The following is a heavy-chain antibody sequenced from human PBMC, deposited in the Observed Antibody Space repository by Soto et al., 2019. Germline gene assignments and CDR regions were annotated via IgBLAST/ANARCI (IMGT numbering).Heavy chain of an antibody. D-gene: IGHD3-10*01. CDR1: GYTFTSYA. J-gene: IGHJ4*02. V-gene: IGHV1-3*01. CDR3: ARDISWFGELIASDY. CDR2: INAGNGNT. Sequence: ASVKVSCKASGYTFTSYAMHWVRQAPGQRLEWMGWINAGNGNTKYSQKFQGRVTITRDTSASTAYMELSSLRSEDTAVYYCARDISWFGELIASDYWGQRTLVTVSS.